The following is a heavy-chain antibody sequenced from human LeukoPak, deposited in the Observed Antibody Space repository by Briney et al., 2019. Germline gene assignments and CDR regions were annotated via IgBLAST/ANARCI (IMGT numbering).Heavy chain of an antibody. CDR3: ARKYDILTGYDNWFDP. Sequence: VASVKVSCKASGYTFTGYYMHWVRQAPGQGLEWMGWTNPNTGATKYAEKFQGRVTMTGDTSISTGYMELSSLRSDDTAVYFCARKYDILTGYDNWFDPWGQGTLVTVSS. J-gene: IGHJ5*02. CDR2: TNPNTGAT. V-gene: IGHV1-2*02. CDR1: GYTFTGYY. D-gene: IGHD3-9*01.